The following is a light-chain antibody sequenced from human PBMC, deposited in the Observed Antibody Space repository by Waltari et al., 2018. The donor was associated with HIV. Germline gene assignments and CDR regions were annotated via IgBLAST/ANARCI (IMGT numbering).Light chain of an antibody. CDR1: QIVGGNS. J-gene: IGKJ3*01. V-gene: IGKV3-20*01. Sequence: EIVLTQSPGTLSLSPGDRATLSCRASQIVGGNSLAWYQKKPGQAPRLLNYGPSTRAAGIPDRFSGSGSETDFTLTISRLEPEDCAVYYCQQYGSSEGFTFGPGTRVDI. CDR3: QQYGSSEGFT. CDR2: GPS.